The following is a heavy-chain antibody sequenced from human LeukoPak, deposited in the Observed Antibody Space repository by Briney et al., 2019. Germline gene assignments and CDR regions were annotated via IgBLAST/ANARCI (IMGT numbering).Heavy chain of an antibody. CDR1: GYTFTSYG. Sequence: ASVKVSCKASGYTFTSYGISWVRQAPGQGLEWMGWISAYNGNTNYAQKLQGRVTMTTDTSTSTAYMELRSLRSDDTAVYYCARVNCGGDCYSDGGAFDIWGQGTMVTVSS. J-gene: IGHJ3*02. CDR3: ARVNCGGDCYSDGGAFDI. CDR2: ISAYNGNT. D-gene: IGHD2-21*02. V-gene: IGHV1-18*01.